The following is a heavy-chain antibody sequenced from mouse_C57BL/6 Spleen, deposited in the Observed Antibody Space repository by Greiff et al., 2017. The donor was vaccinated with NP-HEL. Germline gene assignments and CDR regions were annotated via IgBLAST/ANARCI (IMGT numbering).Heavy chain of an antibody. Sequence: QVQLQQSGPELVKPGASVKISCKASGYAFSSSWMNWVKQRPGKGLEWIGRIYPGDGDTNYNGKFKGKATLTADKSSSTAYMQLSSLTSEDSAVYFCARGTITTVEAMDYWGQGTSVTVSS. D-gene: IGHD1-1*01. J-gene: IGHJ4*01. CDR2: IYPGDGDT. CDR3: ARGTITTVEAMDY. V-gene: IGHV1-82*01. CDR1: GYAFSSSW.